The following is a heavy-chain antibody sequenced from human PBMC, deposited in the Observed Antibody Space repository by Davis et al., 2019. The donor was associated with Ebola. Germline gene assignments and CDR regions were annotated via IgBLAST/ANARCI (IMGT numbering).Heavy chain of an antibody. D-gene: IGHD2-2*01. CDR2: FDPEDGET. J-gene: IGHJ6*02. CDR1: GYTFAAHY. V-gene: IGHV1-24*01. Sequence: AASVKVSCKASGYTFAAHYIHWVRQAPGKGLEWLGGFDPEDGETIYAQKFQGRVTMTEDTSTDTAYMELSSLRSEDTAVYYCATDQRYQLISNHYYYAMDVWGQGTTVTVSS. CDR3: ATDQRYQLISNHYYYAMDV.